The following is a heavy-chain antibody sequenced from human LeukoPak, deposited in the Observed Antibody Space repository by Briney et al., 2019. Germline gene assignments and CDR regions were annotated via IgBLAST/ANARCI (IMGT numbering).Heavy chain of an antibody. D-gene: IGHD2-15*01. CDR1: GYTFTSYG. Sequence: ASVKVSCKASGYTFTSYGISWVRQAPGQGLEWMGIINPSGGNTSYAQKFQGRVTMTRDTSTSTVYMELSSLRSEDTAVYYCARDASDCSGGSCYSYFDYWGQGTLVAVSS. CDR3: ARDASDCSGGSCYSYFDY. J-gene: IGHJ4*02. CDR2: INPSGGNT. V-gene: IGHV1-46*01.